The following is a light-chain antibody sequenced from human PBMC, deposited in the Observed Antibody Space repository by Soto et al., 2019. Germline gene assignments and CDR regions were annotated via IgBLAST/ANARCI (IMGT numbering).Light chain of an antibody. V-gene: IGKV3-20*01. CDR2: GAS. CDR3: QQYGSSPGFT. Sequence: EIVLTQSPGTLSLSPGERATLSCRASQSVSSRYLAWYQQRPGQTPRLLIYGASRRATGIPDRFSGSGSGTDFTLTTSRLEPEDFAVYYCQQYGSSPGFTFGPGTKVEIK. J-gene: IGKJ3*01. CDR1: QSVSSRY.